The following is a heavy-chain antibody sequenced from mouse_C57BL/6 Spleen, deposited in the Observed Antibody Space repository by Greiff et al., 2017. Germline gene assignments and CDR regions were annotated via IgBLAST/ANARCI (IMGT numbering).Heavy chain of an antibody. CDR1: GYTFTSYW. Sequence: QVQLQQPGAELVMPGASVKLSCKASGYTFTSYWMHWVKQRPGQGLEWIGEIDPSDSYTNYNQTLKGKSTLTVDKSSSTAYMQLSSLTSEDSAVYYCALIYYGYDGYAMDYWGQGTSGTVSS. J-gene: IGHJ4*01. CDR3: ALIYYGYDGYAMDY. V-gene: IGHV1-69*01. D-gene: IGHD2-2*01. CDR2: IDPSDSYT.